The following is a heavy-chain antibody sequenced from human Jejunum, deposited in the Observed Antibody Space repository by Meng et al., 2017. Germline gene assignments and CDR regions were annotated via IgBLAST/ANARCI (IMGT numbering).Heavy chain of an antibody. CDR1: SGSLSGYC. J-gene: IGHJ5*02. CDR3: VRGNNYVWGMIP. V-gene: IGHV4-34*01. D-gene: IGHD3-16*01. CDR2: VSQSGWT. Sequence: QVQRLQWCAGLLKLLETLYLTCAVYSGSLSGYCWSWIRQPPGKGLEWIGEVSQSGWTKYNSSLKSRVTISLETSKNQFSLKMSSVTAADTAVYYCVRGNNYVWGMIPWGQGTLVTVSS.